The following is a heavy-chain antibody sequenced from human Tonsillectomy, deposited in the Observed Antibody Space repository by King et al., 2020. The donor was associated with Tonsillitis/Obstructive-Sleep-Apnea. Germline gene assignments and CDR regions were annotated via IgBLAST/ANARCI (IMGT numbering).Heavy chain of an antibody. J-gene: IGHJ6*04. CDR1: GGSFSGYY. Sequence: VQLQQWGAGLLKPSETLSLTCAGYGGSFSGYYWSWIRQPPGKGLEWIGEINHTGSTNYNPSLQSRVTISVDTSKNQFSLKVTSLTAADTAVYYCARNYQERPPSVWGKGTTVTVSS. D-gene: IGHD1-1*01. V-gene: IGHV4-34*01. CDR2: INHTGST. CDR3: ARNYQERPPSV.